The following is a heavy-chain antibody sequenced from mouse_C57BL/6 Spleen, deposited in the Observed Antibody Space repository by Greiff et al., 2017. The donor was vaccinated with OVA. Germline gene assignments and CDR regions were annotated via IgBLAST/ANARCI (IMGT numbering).Heavy chain of an antibody. V-gene: IGHV5-17*01. D-gene: IGHD2-5*01. Sequence: EVQLVESGGGLVKPGGSLKLSCAASGFTFSDYGMHWVRQAPEKGLEWVAYISSGSSTIYYADTVKGRFTISRDNAKNTLFLQMTSLRSEDTAMYYCARDLAYYSNPYYFDYWGQGTTLTVSS. CDR1: GFTFSDYG. CDR2: ISSGSSTI. CDR3: ARDLAYYSNPYYFDY. J-gene: IGHJ2*01.